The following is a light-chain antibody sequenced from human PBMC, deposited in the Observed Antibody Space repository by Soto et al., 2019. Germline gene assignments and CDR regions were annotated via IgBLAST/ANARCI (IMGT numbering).Light chain of an antibody. Sequence: EIVLTQSPGTLSLSPGEIATLSCSASQSVSSYLAWYQQKPGQAPRLLIYGASSRATGIPDRFSGSGSGTDFTLTISRLEPEDFAVYYCQQYGRSPWTFGQGTKVDIK. J-gene: IGKJ1*01. CDR1: QSVSSY. CDR2: GAS. CDR3: QQYGRSPWT. V-gene: IGKV3-20*01.